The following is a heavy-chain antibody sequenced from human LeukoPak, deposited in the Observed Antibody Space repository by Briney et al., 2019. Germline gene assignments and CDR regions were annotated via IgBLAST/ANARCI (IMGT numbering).Heavy chain of an antibody. J-gene: IGHJ4*02. V-gene: IGHV1-69*01. Sequence: GSSVKVSCKASGGTFSSYAISWVRQAPGQGLEWMGGIIPIFGTANYAQKFQGRVTITADESTSTAYMELSSLRSEDTAVYYCARDSRYYYDSSGYYYDYWGQGTLVTVSS. D-gene: IGHD3-22*01. CDR2: IIPIFGTA. CDR3: ARDSRYYYDSSGYYYDY. CDR1: GGTFSSYA.